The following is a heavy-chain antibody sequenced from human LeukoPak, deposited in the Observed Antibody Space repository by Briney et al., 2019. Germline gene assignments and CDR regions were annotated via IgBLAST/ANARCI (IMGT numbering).Heavy chain of an antibody. CDR1: GFTVSNNY. CDR3: ARPKDTAMALSDAFDI. J-gene: IGHJ3*02. D-gene: IGHD5-18*01. V-gene: IGHV3-66*04. Sequence: GGSLLLSCAASGFTVSNNYMSWVRQAPGKGLEWVSVIYSGGSTYYADSVKGRFTISSDYSKNTLYLQMNSLRDEDTAVYYCARPKDTAMALSDAFDIWGQGTMVTVSS. CDR2: IYSGGST.